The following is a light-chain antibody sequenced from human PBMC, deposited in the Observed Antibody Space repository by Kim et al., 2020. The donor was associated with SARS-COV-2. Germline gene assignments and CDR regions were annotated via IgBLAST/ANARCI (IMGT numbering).Light chain of an antibody. CDR2: GAS. V-gene: IGKV3D-15*01. CDR1: QSVASN. J-gene: IGKJ2*01. Sequence: SVSPGDRATLSCRASQSVASNVAWYQQQAGQAPRLLIYGASDRATGIPARFRGSGSETEFTLTISSLQSEDSAIYFCQQYIKWPHTFGQGTKLEI. CDR3: QQYIKWPHT.